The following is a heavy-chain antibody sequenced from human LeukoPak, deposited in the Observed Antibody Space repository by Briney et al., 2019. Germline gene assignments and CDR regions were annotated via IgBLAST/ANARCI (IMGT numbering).Heavy chain of an antibody. CDR1: GFTYIRFS. CDR3: AREINVIGNFDY. D-gene: IGHD3-10*01. J-gene: IGHJ4*02. Sequence: GGSLRLSCSTSGFTYIRFSMRWVRQAPGKGLEWVASIYLSGNFISYADPVKGRFTISRDNANNSVYLQMSSLTVDDTAVYYCAREINVIGNFDYWGQGTLVTVSS. CDR2: IYLSGNFI. V-gene: IGHV3-21*01.